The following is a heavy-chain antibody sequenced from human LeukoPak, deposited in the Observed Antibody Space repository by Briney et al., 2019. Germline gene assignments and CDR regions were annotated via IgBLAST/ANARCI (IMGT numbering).Heavy chain of an antibody. CDR3: AKDPADYGDSDAFDI. CDR2: ISYDGSNK. J-gene: IGHJ3*02. D-gene: IGHD4-17*01. V-gene: IGHV3-30*04. CDR1: GFTFSSYA. Sequence: PGGSLRLSCAASGFTFSSYAMHWVRQAPGKGLEWVAVISYDGSNKYYADSVKGRFTISRDNSKNTLYLQMNSLRAEDTAVYYCAKDPADYGDSDAFDIWGQGTMVTVSS.